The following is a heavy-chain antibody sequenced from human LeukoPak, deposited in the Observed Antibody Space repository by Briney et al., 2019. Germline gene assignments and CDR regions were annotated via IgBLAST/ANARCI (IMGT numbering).Heavy chain of an antibody. V-gene: IGHV4-59*04. CDR1: GGSISSYY. CDR2: IYHSGNT. Sequence: KASETLSLTCTVSGGSISSYYWSWIRQPPGKGLEWIGSIYHSGNTYYNPSLKSRVTMSVDTSKNQFSLKLSSVTAADTAVYYCAREGVLGAFDIWGQGKMVTVSS. J-gene: IGHJ3*02. D-gene: IGHD2/OR15-2a*01. CDR3: AREGVLGAFDI.